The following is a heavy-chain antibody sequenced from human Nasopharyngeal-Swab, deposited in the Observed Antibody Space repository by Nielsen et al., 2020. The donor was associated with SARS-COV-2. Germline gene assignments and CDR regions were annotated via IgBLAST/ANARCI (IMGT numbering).Heavy chain of an antibody. CDR2: ISGSGGST. J-gene: IGHJ3*02. CDR1: GFTFSSYA. CDR3: ARNGENAFDI. D-gene: IGHD1-1*01. Sequence: GESLKISCAASGFTFSSYAMSWVRQAPGKGLEWVSAISGSGGSTYYADSVKGRFTISRDNSKNTLYLQMNSLRAEDTAVYYCARNGENAFDIWGQGTMVTVSS. V-gene: IGHV3-23*01.